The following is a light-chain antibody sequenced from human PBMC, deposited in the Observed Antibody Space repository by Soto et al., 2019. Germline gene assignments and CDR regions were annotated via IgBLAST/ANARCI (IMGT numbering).Light chain of an antibody. V-gene: IGLV2-8*01. CDR3: SSYAGSNVFV. J-gene: IGLJ1*01. CDR1: SSDVGAYNY. Sequence: QSALAQPPSASGSPGQSVAISCTGTSSDVGAYNYVAWYQQHPCKVPKLMIYEVSKRPSGVPDRFSGSKSGNTASLTVSGLQADDEADYYCSSYAGSNVFVFGTGTRSPS. CDR2: EVS.